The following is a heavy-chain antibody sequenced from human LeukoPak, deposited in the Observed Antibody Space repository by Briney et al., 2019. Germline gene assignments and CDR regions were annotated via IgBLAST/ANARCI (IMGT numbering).Heavy chain of an antibody. J-gene: IGHJ4*02. D-gene: IGHD3-9*01. CDR3: AREHYDILTGYDYFDY. CDR1: GGSISSGGYY. V-gene: IGHV4-31*03. Sequence: KPSETLSLTCTVSGGSISSGGYYWSWIRQHPGTGLEWIGYIYYSGSTYYNPSLKSRVTISVDTSKNQFSLKLSSVTAADTAVYYCAREHYDILTGYDYFDYWGQGTLVTVSS. CDR2: IYYSGST.